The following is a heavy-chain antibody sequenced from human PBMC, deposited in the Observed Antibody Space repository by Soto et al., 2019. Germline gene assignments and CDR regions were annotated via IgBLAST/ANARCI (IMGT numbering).Heavy chain of an antibody. V-gene: IGHV4-59*01. CDR2: IYYSGST. CDR3: ARGVVPAARNWFDP. D-gene: IGHD2-2*01. CDR1: GGSISSYC. J-gene: IGHJ5*02. Sequence: PSETLSLTCTVSGGSISSYCWSWIRQPPGKGLEWIGYIYYSGSTNYNPSLKSRVTISVDTSKNQFSLKLSSVTAADTAVYYCARGVVPAARNWFDPWGQGTLVTVSS.